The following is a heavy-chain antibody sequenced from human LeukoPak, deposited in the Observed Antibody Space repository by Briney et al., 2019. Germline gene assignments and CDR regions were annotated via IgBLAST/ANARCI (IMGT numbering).Heavy chain of an antibody. D-gene: IGHD3-16*01. CDR2: IYPGDSDT. CDR1: GYSFTSYW. J-gene: IGHJ5*02. CDR3: ARLDIAVIIDNIGGWFDP. V-gene: IGHV5-51*01. Sequence: PGESLKISCKGSGYSFTSYWIGWVRQMPGKGLEWMGIIYPGDSDTRYSPSFQGQVTISADKSISTAYLQWSSLKASDTAMYYRARLDIAVIIDNIGGWFDPWGQGTLVTVSS.